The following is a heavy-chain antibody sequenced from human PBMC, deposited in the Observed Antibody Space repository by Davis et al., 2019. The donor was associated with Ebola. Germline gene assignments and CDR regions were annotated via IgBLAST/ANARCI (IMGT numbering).Heavy chain of an antibody. CDR2: INAGNGNT. V-gene: IGHV1-18*01. CDR1: GYTFTSYG. Sequence: ASVKVSCKASGYTFTSYGISWVRQAPGQGLEWMGWINAGNGNTKYSQKFQGRVTITRDTSASTAYMELSRLRSDDTAVYYCATLWFGELLGMDVWGKGTTVTVSS. D-gene: IGHD3-10*01. J-gene: IGHJ6*04. CDR3: ATLWFGELLGMDV.